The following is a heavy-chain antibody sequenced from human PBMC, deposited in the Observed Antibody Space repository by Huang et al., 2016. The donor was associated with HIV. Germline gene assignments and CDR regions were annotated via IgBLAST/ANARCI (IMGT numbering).Heavy chain of an antibody. CDR3: ARDLQGRRPLNYFDH. Sequence: QVQLVESGGGVVQPERSLRLSCAASGFTFSNHAMHWVRQAQGKGVEWVAVISRDGGKTDYTGSVKARFTISRDNSKNILYLEMKSLKADDTAVYYCARDLQGRRPLNYFDHWGQGALVTVS. D-gene: IGHD6-25*01. CDR2: ISRDGGKT. J-gene: IGHJ4*02. V-gene: IGHV3-30*04. CDR1: GFTFSNHA.